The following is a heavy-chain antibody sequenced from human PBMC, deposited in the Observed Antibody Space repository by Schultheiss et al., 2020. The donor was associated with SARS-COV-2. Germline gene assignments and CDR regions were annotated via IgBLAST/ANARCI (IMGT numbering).Heavy chain of an antibody. J-gene: IGHJ5*02. CDR1: GGSFSGYY. D-gene: IGHD3-3*01. CDR3: ARGRTLRFSEAWFDP. CDR2: TNHSGST. Sequence: SQTLSLTCAVYGGSFSGYYWSWIRQPPGKGLEWIGETNHSGSTNYNPSLKSRVTISVDTSKNQFSLKLSSVTAADTAVYYCARGRTLRFSEAWFDPWGQGTLVTVSS. V-gene: IGHV4-34*01.